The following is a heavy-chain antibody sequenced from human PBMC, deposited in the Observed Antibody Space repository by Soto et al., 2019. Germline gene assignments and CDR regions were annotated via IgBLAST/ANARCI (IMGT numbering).Heavy chain of an antibody. Sequence: GASVKVSCKASGGTFSSYAISWVRQAPGQGLEWMGGIIPIFGTANYAQKFQGRVTITADESTSTAYMELSSLRSEDTAVYYCAGDLEVQVGATLYYGMDVWGQGTTVTVSS. D-gene: IGHD1-26*01. V-gene: IGHV1-69*13. CDR2: IIPIFGTA. J-gene: IGHJ6*02. CDR1: GGTFSSYA. CDR3: AGDLEVQVGATLYYGMDV.